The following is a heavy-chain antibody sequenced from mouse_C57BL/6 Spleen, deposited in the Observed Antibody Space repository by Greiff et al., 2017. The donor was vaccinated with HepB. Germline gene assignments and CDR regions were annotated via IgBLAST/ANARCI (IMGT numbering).Heavy chain of an antibody. CDR3: ARRDYYYGRSYDY. V-gene: IGHV1-54*01. CDR2: INPGSGGT. Sequence: QVQLQQSGAELVRPGTSVKVSCKASGYAFTNYLIEWVKQRPGQGLEWIGVINPGSGGTNYNEKFKGKATLTADKSSSTAYMQLSSLTSEDSAVYCCARRDYYYGRSYDYWGQGTTLTVSS. D-gene: IGHD1-1*01. CDR1: GYAFTNYL. J-gene: IGHJ2*01.